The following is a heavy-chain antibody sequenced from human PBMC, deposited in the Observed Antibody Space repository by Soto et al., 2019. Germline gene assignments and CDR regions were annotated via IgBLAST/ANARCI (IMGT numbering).Heavy chain of an antibody. J-gene: IGHJ4*02. CDR3: ARGRYGDY. CDR2: ISAHNGNT. Sequence: QVHLGQPGAEVKKPGASVKVSCKGSGYAFTTYGITWVRQAPGQGLEWMGWISAHNGNTNYAQKLQGRVTVTRDTSTSTAYMELRSLRSDDTAVYYCARGRYGDYWGQGALVTVSS. D-gene: IGHD1-1*01. V-gene: IGHV1-18*01. CDR1: GYAFTTYG.